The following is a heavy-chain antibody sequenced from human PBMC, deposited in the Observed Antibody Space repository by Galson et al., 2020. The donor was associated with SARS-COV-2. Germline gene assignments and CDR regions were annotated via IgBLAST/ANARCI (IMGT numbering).Heavy chain of an antibody. Sequence: SETLSLTCAVSGFSVRRGHFWGWIRQPPGRGLEWIGNFYQDGTSYYNPSLKSRVSISIDTSTNVVSLSLMSVTAADTAVYYCARHPSECSGCVCTPHYFPAMDVWGQGTTVIVSS. V-gene: IGHV4-38-2*01. CDR3: ARHPSECSGCVCTPHYFPAMDV. J-gene: IGHJ6*02. D-gene: IGHD2-8*02. CDR1: GFSVRRGHF. CDR2: FYQDGTS.